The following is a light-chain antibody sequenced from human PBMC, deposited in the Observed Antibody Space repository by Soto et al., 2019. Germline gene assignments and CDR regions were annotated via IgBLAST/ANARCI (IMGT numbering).Light chain of an antibody. CDR1: QSVSSN. J-gene: IGKJ1*01. V-gene: IGKV3-20*01. CDR2: GAS. Sequence: IVMTQSPATLSVSPWERATLSFRASQSVSSNLAWYQQKPGQAPRLLIFGASIRATGIPDRFSGSGSGTDFTLTITRLEPEDFAVYFCLRYSSSQWTFGQGTKVDIK. CDR3: LRYSSSQWT.